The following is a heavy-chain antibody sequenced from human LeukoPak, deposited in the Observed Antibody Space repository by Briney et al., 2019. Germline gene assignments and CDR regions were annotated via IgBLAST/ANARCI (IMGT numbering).Heavy chain of an antibody. Sequence: PGGSLRLSCAASGFTFSSYAMSWVRQAPGKGLEWVPAISGSGDSTFYADSVKGRFTISRDNSKNTLYLQMNSLRAEDTAVYYCAKDVSSDWPSARFDYWGQGTLVTVSS. J-gene: IGHJ4*02. CDR3: AKDVSSDWPSARFDY. CDR2: ISGSGDST. D-gene: IGHD6-19*01. CDR1: GFTFSSYA. V-gene: IGHV3-23*01.